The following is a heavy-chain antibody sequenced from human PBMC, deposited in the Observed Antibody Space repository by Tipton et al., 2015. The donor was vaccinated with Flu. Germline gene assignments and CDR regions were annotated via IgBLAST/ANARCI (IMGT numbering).Heavy chain of an antibody. D-gene: IGHD6-13*01. Sequence: TLSLTCTLSGDSVNSDYYWGWIRQPPGKGLEWIGNIFHTGSTYHNPSLKSRVTISVDTSKNQFSLKLTSVTAADTAVYYCARVDPSSSIWGGWFDTWGQGTLVTVSS. V-gene: IGHV4-38-2*02. CDR3: ARVDPSSSIWGGWFDT. J-gene: IGHJ5*02. CDR1: GDSVNSDYY. CDR2: IFHTGST.